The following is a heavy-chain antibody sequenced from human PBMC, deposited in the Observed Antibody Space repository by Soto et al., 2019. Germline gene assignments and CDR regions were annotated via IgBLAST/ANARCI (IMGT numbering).Heavy chain of an antibody. V-gene: IGHV5-51*01. CDR2: IYPGDSDT. J-gene: IGHJ6*02. CDR3: ARLRYPSYYYYGMDI. D-gene: IGHD1-1*01. CDR1: GYSFTSYW. Sequence: GESLKISCKGSGYSFTSYWIGWVRQMPGKGLEWMGIIYPGDSDTRYSPSFQGQVTISADKSISTAYLQWSSLKASDTAMFYCARLRYPSYYYYGMDIWGQGTTVTVSS.